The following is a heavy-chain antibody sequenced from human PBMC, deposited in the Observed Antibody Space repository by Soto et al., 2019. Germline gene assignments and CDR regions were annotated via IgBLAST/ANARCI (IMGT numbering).Heavy chain of an antibody. CDR2: IYHSVST. J-gene: IGHJ4*02. Sequence: QLPLLESGSGLVKPSQTLSLTCAVSGGSISSGCYSWGWIRQPPGKGLEWIGYIYHSVSTYYNPSLKSRVTISVDRSKNQFSLRLSSVTAADTAVYYCARVPDYWGQGTLVTVSS. CDR1: GGSISSGCYS. CDR3: ARVPDY. V-gene: IGHV4-30-2*01.